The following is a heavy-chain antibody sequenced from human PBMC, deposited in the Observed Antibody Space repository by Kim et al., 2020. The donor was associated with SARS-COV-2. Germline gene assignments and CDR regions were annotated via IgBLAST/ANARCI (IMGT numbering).Heavy chain of an antibody. CDR3: AIRSHPRAPAPDY. Sequence: GGSLRLSCVASGFTFDDYVMHWVRQDPGKGLKWVSLISGDGRTTDYADSVKGRFTISRDNSKNSLYLQMNSLTTEDTALYYCAIRSHPRAPAPDYWGRGTLVTVSS. CDR2: ISGDGRTT. CDR1: GFTFDDYV. J-gene: IGHJ4*02. V-gene: IGHV3-43*02.